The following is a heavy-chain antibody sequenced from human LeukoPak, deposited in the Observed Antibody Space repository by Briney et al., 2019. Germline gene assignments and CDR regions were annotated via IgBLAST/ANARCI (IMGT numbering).Heavy chain of an antibody. D-gene: IGHD6-13*01. CDR2: IRYDGSNK. Sequence: GGSLRLSCAASGFTVSSYGMHWVRQAPGKGLEWVAFIRYDGSNKYYADSVKGRFTISRDNSKNTLYLQMNSLRAEDTAVYYCAKVARTAAGTRVGYYYYYMDVWGKGTTVTISS. CDR1: GFTVSSYG. J-gene: IGHJ6*03. V-gene: IGHV3-30*02. CDR3: AKVARTAAGTRVGYYYYYMDV.